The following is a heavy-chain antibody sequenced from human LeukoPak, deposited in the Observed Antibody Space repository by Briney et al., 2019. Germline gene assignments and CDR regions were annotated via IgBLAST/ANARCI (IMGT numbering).Heavy chain of an antibody. V-gene: IGHV3-33*02. D-gene: IGHD5-24*01. Sequence: GRSRRLSCAASGFTFSNYGMHWVRQAPGKGLEWLAIMWYDGSIKYYADSAKGRFTISRDNSKNTVFLQMNSLRAEDTAVYYCARGRDGYNYYYYYYMDVWGKGTTVTVSS. J-gene: IGHJ6*03. CDR1: GFTFSNYG. CDR2: MWYDGSIK. CDR3: ARGRDGYNYYYYYYMDV.